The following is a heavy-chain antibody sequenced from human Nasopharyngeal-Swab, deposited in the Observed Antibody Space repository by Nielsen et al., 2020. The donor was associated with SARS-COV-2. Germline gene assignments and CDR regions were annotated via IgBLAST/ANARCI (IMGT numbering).Heavy chain of an antibody. CDR2: ISVSGAST. J-gene: IGHJ3*02. CDR3: AKLSGGTCCDAFDI. V-gene: IGHV3-23*01. CDR1: GFTFTSYG. Sequence: GESLKISCAASGFTFTSYGMSWVRQAPGKGLEWVSAISVSGASTYYADSVKGRFTISRDNSKNTLYLQMSSLRAEDRAVYHCAKLSGGTCCDAFDIWGQGTMVTVSS. D-gene: IGHD2-15*01.